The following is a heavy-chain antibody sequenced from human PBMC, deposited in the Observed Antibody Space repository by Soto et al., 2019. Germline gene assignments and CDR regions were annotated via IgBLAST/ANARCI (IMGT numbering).Heavy chain of an antibody. CDR1: GYTFTSYY. J-gene: IGHJ6*02. V-gene: IGHV1-46*01. Sequence: ASVKVSCKASGYTFTSYYMHWVRQAPGQGLEWMGIINPSGGSTSYAQKFQGRVTMTRDTSTSTVYMELSSLRSEDTAVYYCERGSEWLDALYYYYYGMDVWGQGTTVTVSS. CDR2: INPSGGST. D-gene: IGHD3-3*01. CDR3: ERGSEWLDALYYYYYGMDV.